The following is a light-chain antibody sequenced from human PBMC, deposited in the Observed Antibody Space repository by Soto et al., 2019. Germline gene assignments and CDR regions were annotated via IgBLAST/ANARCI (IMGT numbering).Light chain of an antibody. CDR1: QSISYW. CDR3: RHYNTYSPPYT. J-gene: IGKJ2*01. V-gene: IGKV1-5*03. CDR2: KAS. Sequence: DIQMTQFPATLSASVGDRVTITCQASQSISYWLAWYQQKPGKAPNLLIYKASTLESGVPSRFSGSGSGTEFTLTITSLQPDDFATYYCRHYNTYSPPYTFGQGTKLEIK.